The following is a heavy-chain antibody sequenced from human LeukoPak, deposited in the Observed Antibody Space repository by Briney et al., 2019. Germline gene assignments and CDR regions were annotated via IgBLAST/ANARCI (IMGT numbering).Heavy chain of an antibody. D-gene: IGHD6-19*01. V-gene: IGHV3-23*01. CDR3: AKAVGYSSGWLADY. Sequence: GGSLRLSCAASGFTFSSYAMSWVRQAPGKRLEWVSAISGSGGSTYYADSVKGRFTISRDNSKNTLYLQMNSLRAEDTAVYYCAKAVGYSSGWLADYWGQGTLVTVSS. CDR2: ISGSGGST. CDR1: GFTFSSYA. J-gene: IGHJ4*02.